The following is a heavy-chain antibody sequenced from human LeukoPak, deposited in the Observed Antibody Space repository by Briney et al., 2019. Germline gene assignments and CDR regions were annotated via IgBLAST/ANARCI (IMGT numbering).Heavy chain of an antibody. CDR3: ARDLGSPVAFDY. CDR1: GFTFSSYG. Sequence: PGGSLRLSCAASGFTFSSYGMHWVRQAPGKGLEWVAVIWYDGSNKYYADSVKGRFTISRDNSKNTLYLQMNTLRGEDTAVYYCARDLGSPVAFDYWGQGTLVTVSS. J-gene: IGHJ4*02. D-gene: IGHD6-19*01. CDR2: IWYDGSNK. V-gene: IGHV3-33*01.